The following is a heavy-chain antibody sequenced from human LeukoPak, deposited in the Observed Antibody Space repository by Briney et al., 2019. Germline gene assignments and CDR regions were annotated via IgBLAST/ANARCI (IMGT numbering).Heavy chain of an antibody. V-gene: IGHV1-2*02. CDR3: ARADDDSTAYYYEY. Sequence: ASVKVSCKASGYTFTDYYMHWVRQAPGQGLEWMGWMNPNSGGTNYAQKFQGRVTMTRDTSISTACMELSRLRSDDTAVYYCARADDDSTAYYYEYWGQGTLVTVFS. CDR1: GYTFTDYY. J-gene: IGHJ4*02. CDR2: MNPNSGGT. D-gene: IGHD3-22*01.